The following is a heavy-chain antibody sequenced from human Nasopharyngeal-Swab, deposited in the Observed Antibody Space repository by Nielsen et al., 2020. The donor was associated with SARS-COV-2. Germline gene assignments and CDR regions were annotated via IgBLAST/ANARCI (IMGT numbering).Heavy chain of an antibody. J-gene: IGHJ4*02. V-gene: IGHV3-30-3*02. CDR2: VSYDGTNT. Sequence: GGSLRLSCSASGFNFTSYAIHCVRQPPGKRLEWVAVVSYDGTNTFYADSVKGRFAISRDNSKSTVSLQMNSLRSEDTAVYYCAKDRGGRSLDSWGQGTLVTVSS. CDR3: AKDRGGRSLDS. CDR1: GFNFTSYA. D-gene: IGHD3-16*01.